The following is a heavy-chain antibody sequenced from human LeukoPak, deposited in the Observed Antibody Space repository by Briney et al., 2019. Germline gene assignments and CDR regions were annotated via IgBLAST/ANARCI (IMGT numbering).Heavy chain of an antibody. D-gene: IGHD5-18*01. CDR2: IYYSGST. J-gene: IGHJ4*02. Sequence: SETLSLTCTVSGGSISSSSYYWGWIRQPPGKGLEWIGSIYYSGSTYYNPSLKSRVTISVDTSKNQFSLKLSSVTAADTAVYYCARLGYSYGVDYWGQGTLVTVSS. CDR1: GGSISSSSYY. V-gene: IGHV4-39*01. CDR3: ARLGYSYGVDY.